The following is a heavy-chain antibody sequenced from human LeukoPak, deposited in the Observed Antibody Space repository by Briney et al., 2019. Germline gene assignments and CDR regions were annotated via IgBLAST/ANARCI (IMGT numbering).Heavy chain of an antibody. Sequence: GGSLRLSCAASGFTFSSYAMHWVRQAPGKGLEWVAVISYDGSNKYYADSVKGRFTISRDNSRNTLYLQMNSLRAEDTAVYYCARDKPYYGSGSKTLFDYWGQGTLVTVSS. CDR2: ISYDGSNK. CDR3: ARDKPYYGSGSKTLFDY. J-gene: IGHJ4*02. D-gene: IGHD3-10*01. V-gene: IGHV3-30-3*01. CDR1: GFTFSSYA.